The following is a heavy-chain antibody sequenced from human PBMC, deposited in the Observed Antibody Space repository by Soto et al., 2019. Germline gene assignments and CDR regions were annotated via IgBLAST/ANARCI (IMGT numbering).Heavy chain of an antibody. V-gene: IGHV1-18*01. CDR2: ISVYNGDT. D-gene: IGHD6-13*01. CDR1: GYTFTSYG. Sequence: QVHLVQSGAEVKKPGASVTVSCKASGYTFTSYGFSWVRQAPGQGLEWMGWISVYNGDTNYAQNLQGRVTMTTDTSTSTAYMELRSLGSDDTAVYYCARDARYSSPDYWGQGTLVTVSS. CDR3: ARDARYSSPDY. J-gene: IGHJ4*02.